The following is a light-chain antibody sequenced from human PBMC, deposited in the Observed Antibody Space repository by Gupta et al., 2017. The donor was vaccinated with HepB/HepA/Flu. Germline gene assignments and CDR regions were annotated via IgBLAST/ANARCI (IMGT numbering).Light chain of an antibody. CDR2: AAS. V-gene: IGKV1-17*01. J-gene: IGKJ1*01. CDR3: LQHKSYPLT. CDR1: QDIRHD. Sequence: DIQMTQSPSSLSASIGDRVTITCRASQDIRHDLGWYQQKPGKAPKRLIYAASTLQSGVPSRFSGSGSGTEFTLTISSLQPEDFATYFCLQHKSYPLTFGQGTKVEIK.